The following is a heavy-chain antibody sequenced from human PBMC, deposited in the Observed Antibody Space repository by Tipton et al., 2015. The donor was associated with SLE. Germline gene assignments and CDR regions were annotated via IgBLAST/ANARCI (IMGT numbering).Heavy chain of an antibody. CDR3: ATQKWAIDF. CDR1: GGSISSSYY. Sequence: TLSLTCTVSGGSISSSYYWGWIRQSPGKGLEWIGSIYYSGTTHYNPSLESRLGMSIDTSNNQFSLKLSSVSAADTAVYYCATQKWAIDFWGQGALVTVSS. V-gene: IGHV4-39*07. J-gene: IGHJ4*02. CDR2: IYYSGTT. D-gene: IGHD2-8*01.